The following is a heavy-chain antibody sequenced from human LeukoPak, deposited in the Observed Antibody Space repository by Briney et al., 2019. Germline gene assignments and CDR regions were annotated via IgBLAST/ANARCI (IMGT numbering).Heavy chain of an antibody. V-gene: IGHV4-34*01. Sequence: PSETLSLTCAVYGGSFSGYYWSWIRQPPGKGLEWIGEINHSGSTNYNPSLKSRVTISVDTSKNQFSLKLSSVTAADTAVYYCARGPTYDSSGPLVVSHWFDPWGRGTLVTVSS. CDR2: INHSGST. D-gene: IGHD3-22*01. CDR1: GGSFSGYY. CDR3: ARGPTYDSSGPLVVSHWFDP. J-gene: IGHJ5*02.